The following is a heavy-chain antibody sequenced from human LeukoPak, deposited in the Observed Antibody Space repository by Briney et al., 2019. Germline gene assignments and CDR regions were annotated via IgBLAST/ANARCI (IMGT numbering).Heavy chain of an antibody. D-gene: IGHD4-11*01. J-gene: IGHJ4*02. CDR3: AKHLGYSKTIDY. CDR2: IRYDGSNK. CDR1: GFTFSSYG. Sequence: TGGSLRLSCAASGFTFSSYGMHWVRQAPGKGLEWVAFIRYDGSNKYYADSVKGRFTISRDNSKNTLYLQMNSLRAEDTAVYYCAKHLGYSKTIDYWGQGTLVTVSS. V-gene: IGHV3-30*02.